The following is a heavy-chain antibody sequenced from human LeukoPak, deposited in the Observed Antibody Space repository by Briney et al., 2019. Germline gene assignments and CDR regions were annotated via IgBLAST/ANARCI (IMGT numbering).Heavy chain of an antibody. CDR1: GYTFTSYG. CDR3: ARGYDYVWGSYRFDY. Sequence: ASVKVSCKASGYTFTSYGISWVRQAPGQGLEWMGWISAYNGNTNYAQKLQGRVTMTRDTSTSTVYMELSSLRSEDTAVYYCARGYDYVWGSYRFDYWGQGTLVTVSS. CDR2: ISAYNGNT. D-gene: IGHD3-16*02. J-gene: IGHJ4*02. V-gene: IGHV1-18*01.